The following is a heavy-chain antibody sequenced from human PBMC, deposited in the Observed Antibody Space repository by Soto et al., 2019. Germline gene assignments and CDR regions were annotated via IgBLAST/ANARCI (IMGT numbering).Heavy chain of an antibody. CDR2: IDPKNGRT. J-gene: IGHJ4*02. Sequence: QVQLVQSGTEVKKPGASVKVSCKASGYDFSGSAIHWVRQAPGQRPEWMGWIDPKNGRTKYSENFQGRFTITRDTSANTAYMDLSSLRSEDTAVYSCARGRWTQTTADYYLDYWGQGTLVTVSS. D-gene: IGHD1-1*01. CDR1: GYDFSGSA. CDR3: ARGRWTQTTADYYLDY. V-gene: IGHV1-3*01.